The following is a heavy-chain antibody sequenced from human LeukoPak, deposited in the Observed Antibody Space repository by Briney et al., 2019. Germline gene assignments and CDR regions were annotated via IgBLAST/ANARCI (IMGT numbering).Heavy chain of an antibody. CDR3: AKQRGAVRGALDV. CDR2: VSGSGGST. D-gene: IGHD3-10*01. CDR1: GFTFSSYA. Sequence: GGSLRLSCAASGFTFSSYAVSWVRQTPGKGLEWVSAVSGSGGSTDYADSVKGRFTISRDNSKNTLYLQMNSLRAEDTALYYCAKQRGAVRGALDVWGQGTTVTVSS. J-gene: IGHJ6*02. V-gene: IGHV3-23*01.